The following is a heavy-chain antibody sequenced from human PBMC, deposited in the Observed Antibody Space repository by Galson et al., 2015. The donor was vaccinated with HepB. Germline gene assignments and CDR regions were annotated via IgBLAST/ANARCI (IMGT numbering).Heavy chain of an antibody. CDR2: IDPAGRTI. Sequence: SLRLSCAASGFTLSTKWMHWVRQVPGKGLVWVSRIDPAGRTINYADSVKGRFTISRDSAKNTLYLQMNSLRVEDTAVYYCVKGFVGESEYWGQGTLVTVST. D-gene: IGHD2-15*01. J-gene: IGHJ4*02. CDR3: VKGFVGESEY. V-gene: IGHV3-74*01. CDR1: GFTLSTKW.